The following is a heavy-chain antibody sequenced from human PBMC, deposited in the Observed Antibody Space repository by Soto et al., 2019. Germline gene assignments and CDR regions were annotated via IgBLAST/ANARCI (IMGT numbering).Heavy chain of an antibody. CDR3: ARGDKGGFDL. CDR1: GFTFNYYW. J-gene: IGHJ3*01. V-gene: IGHV3-74*01. CDR2: IHSDGSST. Sequence: EVQLVESEGGLVPPRGSLRLSCAASGFTFNYYWMHWVRQAPGQGLVWVSHIHSDGSSTTYADSVKGRFTISRDNAKNTLYLQMNSLRAEDTAVYYCARGDKGGFDLWGQGTTVTVSS. D-gene: IGHD2-21*02.